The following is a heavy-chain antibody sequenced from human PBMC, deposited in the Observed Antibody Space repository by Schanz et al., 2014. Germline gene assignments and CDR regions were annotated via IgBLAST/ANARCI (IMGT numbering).Heavy chain of an antibody. D-gene: IGHD3-9*01. J-gene: IGHJ4*02. CDR3: ARVRYDILTDYYTEYYFDS. V-gene: IGHV3-23*01. Sequence: DVQLLESGGGLVQPGGSLRLSCAASGFTFSSYAMSWVRQPPGKGLEWVSSIRGSGGGTDYADSVKGRFTISRDNAKNLVYLQMNSLRAEDTAVYYCARVRYDILTDYYTEYYFDSWGQGTLVAVSS. CDR2: IRGSGGGT. CDR1: GFTFSSYA.